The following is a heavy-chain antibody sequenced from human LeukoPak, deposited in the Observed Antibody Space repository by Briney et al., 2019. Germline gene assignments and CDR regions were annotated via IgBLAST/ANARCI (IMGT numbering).Heavy chain of an antibody. CDR1: GFTFDDYG. V-gene: IGHV3-20*04. CDR2: INWNGGST. CDR3: ARAPPGSGSYAVLDY. J-gene: IGHJ4*02. D-gene: IGHD1-26*01. Sequence: GGSLRLSCAASGFTFDDYGMSWVRQAPGKGLEWVSGINWNGGSTGYADSVKGRFTISRDNAKNSLYLQMNSLRAEDTALYYCARAPPGSGSYAVLDYWGQGTLVTVSS.